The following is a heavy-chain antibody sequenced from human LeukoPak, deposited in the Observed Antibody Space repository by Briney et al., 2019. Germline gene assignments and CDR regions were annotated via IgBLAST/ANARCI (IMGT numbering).Heavy chain of an antibody. CDR3: ARKVGSGWWYNWFDL. CDR2: ISAYNGNT. CDR1: GYTFTSYG. D-gene: IGHD6-19*01. V-gene: IGHV1-18*01. J-gene: IGHJ5*02. Sequence: GASVKVSCKASGYTFTSYGISWVRQAPGQGLEWMGWISAYNGNTNYAQKFQGRVTMTTDTSTSTAYMELRSLRSDDTAVYYCARKVGSGWWYNWFDLWGQGTLVTVSS.